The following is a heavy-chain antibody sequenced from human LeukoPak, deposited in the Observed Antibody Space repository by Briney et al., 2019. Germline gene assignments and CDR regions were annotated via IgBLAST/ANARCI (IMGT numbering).Heavy chain of an antibody. Sequence: GGSLRLSCAASGFTLSSYAMHWVRQAPGKGLEWVAVISYDGSNKYYADSVKGRFTISRDNSKNTLYLQMNSLRAEDTAVYYCARDRGSYPDYWGQGTLVTVSS. J-gene: IGHJ4*02. CDR3: ARDRGSYPDY. D-gene: IGHD1-26*01. CDR2: ISYDGSNK. CDR1: GFTLSSYA. V-gene: IGHV3-30*04.